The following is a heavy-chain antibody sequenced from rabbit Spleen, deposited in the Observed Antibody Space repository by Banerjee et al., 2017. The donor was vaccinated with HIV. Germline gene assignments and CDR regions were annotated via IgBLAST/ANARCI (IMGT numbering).Heavy chain of an antibody. V-gene: IGHV1S45*01. CDR1: GFSFSSNW. J-gene: IGHJ4*01. CDR2: IDTNDGDT. CDR3: AREASSGWGVVSFYFNL. Sequence: LEESGGGLVKPGGTLTLTCTVSGFSFSSNWICWGRRAPGKGLEWIAGIDTNDGDTDYANWPKGRFTISKTSSTTVTLQMTSLTAADTATYFCAREASSGWGVVSFYFNLWGQGTLVTVS. D-gene: IGHD4-1*01.